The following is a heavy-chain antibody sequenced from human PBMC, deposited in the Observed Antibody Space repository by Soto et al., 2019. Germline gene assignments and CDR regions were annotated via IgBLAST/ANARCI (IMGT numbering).Heavy chain of an antibody. CDR2: IWYDGSNK. Sequence: GGSLRLSCAASGFTFSSYGMHRVRQAPGKGLEWVAVIWYDGSNKYYADSVKGRFTISRDNSRNTLYLQMNSLRAEDTAVYYCARDQGDYDILTGPDYWGQGTLVTVSS. J-gene: IGHJ4*02. D-gene: IGHD3-9*01. V-gene: IGHV3-33*01. CDR3: ARDQGDYDILTGPDY. CDR1: GFTFSSYG.